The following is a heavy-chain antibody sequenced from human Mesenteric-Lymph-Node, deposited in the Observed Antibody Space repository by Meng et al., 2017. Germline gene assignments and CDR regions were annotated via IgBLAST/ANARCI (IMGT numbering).Heavy chain of an antibody. CDR1: GFTFSDHY. CDR3: ARAGPPNYYDSSGYYYFDY. Sequence: GESLKISCAASGFTFSDHYMDWVRQAPGKGLEWVGRTRNKANSYTTEYAASVKGRFTISRDDSKNSLYLQMNSLKTEDTAVYYCARAGPPNYYDSSGYYYFDYWGQGTLVTVSS. D-gene: IGHD3-22*01. CDR2: TRNKANSYTT. J-gene: IGHJ4*02. V-gene: IGHV3-72*01.